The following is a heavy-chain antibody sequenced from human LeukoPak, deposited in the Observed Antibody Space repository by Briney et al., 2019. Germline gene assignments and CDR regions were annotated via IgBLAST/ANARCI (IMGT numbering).Heavy chain of an antibody. D-gene: IGHD6-19*01. CDR2: IYYRGTT. J-gene: IGHJ4*02. CDR3: GRLIDGWYVDS. V-gene: IGHV4-59*08. CDR1: GVSISNYY. Sequence: SGTLSLTCTVSGVSISNYYWTWIRQPPGKGLEWIGYIYYRGTTNYNPSLNSRVTISLDTSKNQFSLKLSSTTAAETAVYYCGRLIDGWYVDSWGQGTLVTVS.